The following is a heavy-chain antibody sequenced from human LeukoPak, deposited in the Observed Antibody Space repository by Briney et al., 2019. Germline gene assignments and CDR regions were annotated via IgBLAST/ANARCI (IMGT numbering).Heavy chain of an antibody. CDR2: ISYDGSNK. V-gene: IGHV3-30-3*01. CDR1: GFTFGSYA. Sequence: GRSLRLSCAASGFTFGSYAMHWVRQAPGKGLEWVAVISYDGSNKYYADSVKGRFTISRDNSKNTLYLQMNSLRAEDTAVYYCAREGSSSPYYFDYWGQGTLVTVSS. J-gene: IGHJ4*02. D-gene: IGHD6-6*01. CDR3: AREGSSSPYYFDY.